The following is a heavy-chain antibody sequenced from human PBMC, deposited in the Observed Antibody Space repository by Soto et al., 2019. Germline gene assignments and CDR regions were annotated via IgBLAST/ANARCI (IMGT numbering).Heavy chain of an antibody. CDR3: ARGKSNLGYSSGRRIGWFDP. V-gene: IGHV4-34*01. Sequence: SETLSLTCAVYGGSFSGYYWSWIRQPPGKGLEWIGEINHSGSTNYNPSLKSRVTISVDTSKNQFSLELSSVTAADTAVYYCARGKSNLGYSSGRRIGWFDPWGQGTLVTVSS. J-gene: IGHJ5*02. CDR1: GGSFSGYY. D-gene: IGHD6-19*01. CDR2: INHSGST.